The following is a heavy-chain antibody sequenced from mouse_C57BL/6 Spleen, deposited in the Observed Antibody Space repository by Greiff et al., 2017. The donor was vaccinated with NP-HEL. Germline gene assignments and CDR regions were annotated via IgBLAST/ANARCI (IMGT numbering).Heavy chain of an antibody. D-gene: IGHD2-3*01. CDR1: GFTFSDYG. CDR3: ARHGGYYDFDY. CDR2: ISNLAYSI. Sequence: EVHLVESGGGLVQPGGSLKLSCAASGFTFSDYGMAWVRQAPRKGPEWVAFISNLAYSIYYADTVTGRFTISRENAKNTLYLEMSSLRSEDTAMYYCARHGGYYDFDYWGQGTTLTVSS. J-gene: IGHJ2*01. V-gene: IGHV5-15*01.